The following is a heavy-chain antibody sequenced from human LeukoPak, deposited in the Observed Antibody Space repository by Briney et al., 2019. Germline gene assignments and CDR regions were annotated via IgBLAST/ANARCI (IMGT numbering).Heavy chain of an antibody. CDR2: ISAYNGNT. V-gene: IGHV1-18*01. CDR1: GYTFTSYG. D-gene: IGHD3-22*01. Sequence: ASVKVSCKASGYTFTSYGISWVRQAPGQGLEWMGWISAYNGNTNYAQKLQGRVTMTTDTSTSTAYMELRSLRSDDTAVYYCARPLNYYYDSSGYYRSVAFDIWGQGTMVTVSS. CDR3: ARPLNYYYDSSGYYRSVAFDI. J-gene: IGHJ3*02.